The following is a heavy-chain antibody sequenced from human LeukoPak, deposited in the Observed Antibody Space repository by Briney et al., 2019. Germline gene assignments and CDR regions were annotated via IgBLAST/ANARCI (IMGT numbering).Heavy chain of an antibody. CDR2: IKPGSGGT. CDR1: GYTFTGYY. Sequence: ASVKVSCKASGYTFTGYYMLWVRQAPGQGLEWMGWIKPGSGGTIYAQEFPGRVTVARDTCFSRAYMELRWRRSQCTAGSYCARAPLTISGVVIRYSCDSSGQGALGTVSS. V-gene: IGHV1-2*02. D-gene: IGHD3-3*01. J-gene: IGHJ4*02. CDR3: ARAPLTISGVVIRYSCDS.